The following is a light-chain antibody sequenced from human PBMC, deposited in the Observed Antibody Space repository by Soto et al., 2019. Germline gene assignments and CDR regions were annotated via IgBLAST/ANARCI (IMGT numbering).Light chain of an antibody. V-gene: IGKV3-15*01. Sequence: EILMTQSPATLSVSPGERATLSCRASQSVSSNLAWYQQKPGQAPRLLIYGASTRATGIPARFSGSGSGTEFTLTISSLQSEDFAVYYCQQYNNWPLYTVGQGTKLEIK. CDR3: QQYNNWPLYT. CDR1: QSVSSN. CDR2: GAS. J-gene: IGKJ2*01.